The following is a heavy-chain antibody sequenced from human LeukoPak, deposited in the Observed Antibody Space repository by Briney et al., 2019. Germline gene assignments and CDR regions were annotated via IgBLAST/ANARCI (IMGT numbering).Heavy chain of an antibody. CDR3: AREDTMVRGLDY. J-gene: IGHJ4*02. V-gene: IGHV4-39*07. D-gene: IGHD3-10*01. CDR1: GGSISSSSYY. CDR2: IYYSGST. Sequence: SETLSLTCTVSGGSISSSSYYWGWIRQPPGKGLEWIGSIYYSGSTYYNPSLKSRVTMSVDTSKNQFSLKLSSVTAADTAVYYCAREDTMVRGLDYWGQGTLVTVSS.